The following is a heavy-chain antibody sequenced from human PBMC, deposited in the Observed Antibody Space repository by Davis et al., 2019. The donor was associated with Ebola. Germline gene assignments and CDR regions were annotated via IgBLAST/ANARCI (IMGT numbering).Heavy chain of an antibody. J-gene: IGHJ6*02. D-gene: IGHD6-19*01. V-gene: IGHV3-30-3*01. CDR2: ISYDGSNK. CDR3: ARDQVAGTYYYGMDV. CDR1: GFTFSSYA. Sequence: GGSLRLSCAASGFTFSSYAMHWVRQAPGKGLEWVAVISYDGSNKYYADSAKGRFTISRDNSKNTLYLQMNSLRAEDTAVYYCARDQVAGTYYYGMDVWGQGTTVTVSS.